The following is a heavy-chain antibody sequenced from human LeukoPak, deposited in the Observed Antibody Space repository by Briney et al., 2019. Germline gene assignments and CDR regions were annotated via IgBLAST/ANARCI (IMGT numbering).Heavy chain of an antibody. Sequence: SETLSLTCTVSGGSISSSSYYWGWIRQPPGKGLEWIGSIYYSGSTYYNPSLKSRVTISVDTSKNQFSLKLSSVTAADTAVYYCARSQLRGYYYGMDVWGQGTTVTVSS. CDR2: IYYSGST. CDR1: GGSISSSSYY. V-gene: IGHV4-39*07. J-gene: IGHJ6*02. D-gene: IGHD3-10*01. CDR3: ARSQLRGYYYGMDV.